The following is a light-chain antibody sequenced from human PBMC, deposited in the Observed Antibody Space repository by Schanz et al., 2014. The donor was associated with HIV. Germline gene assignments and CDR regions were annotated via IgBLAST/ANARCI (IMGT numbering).Light chain of an antibody. Sequence: QSALTQPASVSGSPGQSITISCTGTSRDVGSYNLLSWYQPHPGKAPKLMIYDVSNRPSGISYRFSGSKSGNTASLTISGLQAEDEADYYCSSYTSSSSVVFGGGTKLTVL. CDR2: DVS. CDR3: SSYTSSSSVV. V-gene: IGLV2-14*02. CDR1: SRDVGSYNL. J-gene: IGLJ2*01.